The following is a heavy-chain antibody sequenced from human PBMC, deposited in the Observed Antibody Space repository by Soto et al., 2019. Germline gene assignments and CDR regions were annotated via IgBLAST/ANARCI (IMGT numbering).Heavy chain of an antibody. D-gene: IGHD3-10*01. J-gene: IGHJ4*02. CDR3: ARDSYGSGSFYFI. V-gene: IGHV3-23*01. CDR2: ISGSGGET. CDR1: GFTFSSYT. Sequence: EVQLLESGGGLVQPGGSPRLSCAASGFTFSSYTMNWVRQAPGKGLEWVSGISGSGGETYYADSLKGRFTVSRDNSKNTLYLEIHSLRDEDTAVYYCARDSYGSGSFYFIWGQGTLVTVSS.